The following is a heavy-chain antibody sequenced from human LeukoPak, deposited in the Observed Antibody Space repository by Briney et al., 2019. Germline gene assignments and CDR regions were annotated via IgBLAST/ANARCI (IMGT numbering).Heavy chain of an antibody. V-gene: IGHV3-9*01. Sequence: GGSLRLSCAASGFTFDDYAMHWVRQAPGKGLEWVSGISWNSGSIGYADSVKGRFTISRDNAKSSLYLQMNSLRAEDTAVYYCALTPGYYYDSSGYFGYWGQGTLVTVSS. CDR1: GFTFDDYA. D-gene: IGHD3-22*01. CDR3: ALTPGYYYDSSGYFGY. CDR2: ISWNSGSI. J-gene: IGHJ4*02.